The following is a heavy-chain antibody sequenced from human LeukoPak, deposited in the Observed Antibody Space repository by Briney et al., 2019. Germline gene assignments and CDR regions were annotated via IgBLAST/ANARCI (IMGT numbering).Heavy chain of an antibody. CDR3: ARGPVRDDGLTGISYYFGLDV. V-gene: IGHV4-34*01. D-gene: IGHD2-21*02. J-gene: IGHJ6*02. CDR2: IHHRAGA. CDR1: GGSFTDYY. Sequence: SETLSLTCAVYGGSFTDYYWSWIRHLPGKGLEWIGEIHHRAGANYNPSLWGRVTISADTSKNQFSLHLTSVTAADTATFYCARGPVRDDGLTGISYYFGLDVWGHGTTVTVFS.